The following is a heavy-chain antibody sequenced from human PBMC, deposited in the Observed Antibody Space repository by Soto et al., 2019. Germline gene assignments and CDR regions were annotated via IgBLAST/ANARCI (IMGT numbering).Heavy chain of an antibody. V-gene: IGHV4-30-4*01. Sequence: QVQLQESGPGLVKPSQTLSLTCTVSGGSISSGDYYWSWIRQPPGKGLEWIGYIYYSGSTYYNPSLKGRVTISVDTSKNQFSLKLSSVTAADTAVYYCARDLPYYYDSSGLDYWGQGTLVTVSS. J-gene: IGHJ4*02. CDR1: GGSISSGDYY. CDR3: ARDLPYYYDSSGLDY. CDR2: IYYSGST. D-gene: IGHD3-22*01.